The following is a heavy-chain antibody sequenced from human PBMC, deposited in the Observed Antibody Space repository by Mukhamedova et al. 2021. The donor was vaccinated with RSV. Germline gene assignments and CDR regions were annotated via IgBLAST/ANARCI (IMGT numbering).Heavy chain of an antibody. J-gene: IGHJ3*02. CDR3: ARHRRVDGFDI. CDR2: YT. Sequence: YTNYSPSFQGHVTISADKSISTAYLQWNTLQASDSAMYYCARHRRVDGFDIWGQGTMVTVSS. V-gene: IGHV5-10-1*01.